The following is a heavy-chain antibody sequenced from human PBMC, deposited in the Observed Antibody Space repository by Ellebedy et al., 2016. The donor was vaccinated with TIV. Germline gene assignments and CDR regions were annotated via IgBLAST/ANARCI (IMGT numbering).Heavy chain of an antibody. CDR3: AHSSGYLSPFDY. D-gene: IGHD3-22*01. J-gene: IGHJ4*02. V-gene: IGHV1-69*13. CDR2: IIPIFGTA. CDR1: GGTFSSYA. Sequence: ASVKVSCKASGGTFSSYAISWVRQAPGQGLEWMGGIIPIFGTANYAQKFQGRVTITADESTSTAYMELSSLRSEDTAVYYCAHSSGYLSPFDYWGQGTLVTVSS.